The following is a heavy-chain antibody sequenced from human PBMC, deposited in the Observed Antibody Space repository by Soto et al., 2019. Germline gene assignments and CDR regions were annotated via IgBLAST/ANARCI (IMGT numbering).Heavy chain of an antibody. CDR1: GFTFSDFG. V-gene: IGHV3-30*03. CDR2: ISGDGSDK. J-gene: IGHJ4*02. D-gene: IGHD6-19*01. Sequence: QVQLVESGGGVVQPERSLRLSCATSGFTFSDFGMHWVRQAPGKGLEWVATISGDGSDKYYAGSVRGRFTISRDNSKNALYLQMNSLRTDDTAVYYCVRGTAVARPHFANWGQGTLVSVSS. CDR3: VRGTAVARPHFAN.